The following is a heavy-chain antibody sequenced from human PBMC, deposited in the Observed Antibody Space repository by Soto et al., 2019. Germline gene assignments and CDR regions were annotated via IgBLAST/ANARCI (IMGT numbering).Heavy chain of an antibody. CDR2: IWYDGSNK. Sequence: QVQLVESGGGVVQPGRSLRLSCAASGFTFSSYGMHWVRQAPGKGLEWVAVIWYDGSNKYYADSVKGRFTISRDNSKNTLYLQMNSLRAEDTAVYYCASGIAARPTYYYYGMDVWGQGTTVTVSS. J-gene: IGHJ6*02. CDR1: GFTFSSYG. D-gene: IGHD6-6*01. CDR3: ASGIAARPTYYYYGMDV. V-gene: IGHV3-33*01.